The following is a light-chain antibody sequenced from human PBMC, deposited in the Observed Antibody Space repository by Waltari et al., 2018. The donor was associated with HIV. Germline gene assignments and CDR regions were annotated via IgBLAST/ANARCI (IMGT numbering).Light chain of an antibody. CDR1: QRIVSY. Sequence: DIQMTPSPSSLSASVGDRVTITCRASQRIVSYLNWYQQKPGKAPNLLIYTASSLQSGVPSRFSGSGSGTDFTLTISSLQPEDFATYYCQQSYSTPTFGGGTKVEIK. V-gene: IGKV1-39*01. CDR2: TAS. J-gene: IGKJ4*01. CDR3: QQSYSTPT.